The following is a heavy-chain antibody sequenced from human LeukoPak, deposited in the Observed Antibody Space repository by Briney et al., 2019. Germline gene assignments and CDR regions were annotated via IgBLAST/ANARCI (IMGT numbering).Heavy chain of an antibody. V-gene: IGHV1-8*03. CDR1: GYTFSNYN. Sequence: WASVKVSCKASGYTFSNYNIHWVRQATGQGLEWMGWMNPNSGNTGYAQKFQGRVTITRNTSISTAYMELSSLRSEDTAVYYCARGGSARSYDFWSGYYTDYYYYMDVWGKGTTVTVSS. D-gene: IGHD3-3*01. CDR2: MNPNSGNT. J-gene: IGHJ6*03. CDR3: ARGGSARSYDFWSGYYTDYYYYMDV.